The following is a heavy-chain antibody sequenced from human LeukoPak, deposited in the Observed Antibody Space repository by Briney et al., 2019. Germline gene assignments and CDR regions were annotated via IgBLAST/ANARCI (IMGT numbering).Heavy chain of an antibody. CDR2: ISYDGSNK. J-gene: IGHJ4*02. V-gene: IGHV3-30*01. Sequence: GGSLRLSCAASGFTFSSYAMHWVRQAPGKGLEWVAVISYDGSNKYYADSVKGRFTISRDNSKNTLYLQMNSLRAEDTAVYYCARDKTGRYFDYWGQGTLVTVSS. CDR3: ARDKTGRYFDY. D-gene: IGHD1-1*01. CDR1: GFTFSSYA.